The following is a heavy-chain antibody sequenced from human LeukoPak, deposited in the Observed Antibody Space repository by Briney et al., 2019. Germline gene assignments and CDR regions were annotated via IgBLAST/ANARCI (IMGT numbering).Heavy chain of an antibody. CDR1: GFSFSTFV. CDR2: IRPDGSHI. Sequence: GGSLRLSCAASGFSFSTFVMHRVRQAPGKGLEWVAVIRPDGSHISYVDPVKGRFTISRDNSNNMLYLQMNSLRAEDTAVYYCAKDAGVDIVVAPAHGMDVWGQGTTVTVSS. D-gene: IGHD2-2*01. CDR3: AKDAGVDIVVAPAHGMDV. V-gene: IGHV3-30*02. J-gene: IGHJ6*02.